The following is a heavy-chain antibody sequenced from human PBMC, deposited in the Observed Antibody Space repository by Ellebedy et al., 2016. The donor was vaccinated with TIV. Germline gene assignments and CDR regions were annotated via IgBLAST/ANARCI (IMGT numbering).Heavy chain of an antibody. D-gene: IGHD2-21*02. CDR2: IHYSGNT. Sequence: WIRQHPGKGLEWIGYIHYSGNTYYNASLKSRVTISVDTSKDQFSLNLSSVTAADTAVYYCARGGIVVGTAILDYFDYWGQGTLVTVSS. V-gene: IGHV4-31*02. J-gene: IGHJ4*02. CDR3: ARGGIVVGTAILDYFDY.